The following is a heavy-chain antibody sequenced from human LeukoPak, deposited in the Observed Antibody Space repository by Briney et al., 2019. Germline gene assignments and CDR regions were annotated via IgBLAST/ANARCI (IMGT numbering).Heavy chain of an antibody. CDR3: ARFYSSSSHYFDY. D-gene: IGHD6-13*01. V-gene: IGHV4-59*01. CDR2: IYYSGST. J-gene: IGHJ4*02. Sequence: GSLRLSCAASGFTFSSSAMSWVRQVPGKGLEWIGYIYYSGSTNYNPSLKSRVTISVDTSKNQFSLKLSSVTAADTAVYYCARFYSSSSHYFDYWGQGTLVTVSS. CDR1: GFTFSSSA.